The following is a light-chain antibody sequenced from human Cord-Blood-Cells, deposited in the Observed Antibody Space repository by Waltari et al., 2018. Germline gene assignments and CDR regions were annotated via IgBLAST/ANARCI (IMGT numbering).Light chain of an antibody. CDR1: VLAKKY. CDR3: YSAADNNRV. Sequence: SYELTQPSSVSVSPGQTARTTCPGAVLAKKYARWFQQKPGQAPVLVIYKDSERPSGIPERFSGSSSGTTVTLTISGAQVEDEADYYCYSAADNNRVFGGGTKLTVL. V-gene: IGLV3-27*01. CDR2: KDS. J-gene: IGLJ3*02.